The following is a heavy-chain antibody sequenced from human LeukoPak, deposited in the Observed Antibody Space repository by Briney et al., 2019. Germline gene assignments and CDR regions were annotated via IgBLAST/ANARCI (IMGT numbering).Heavy chain of an antibody. CDR3: ARGIKRWLQFDY. CDR1: GGSISSSSYY. V-gene: IGHV4-39*07. D-gene: IGHD5-24*01. Sequence: SETLSLTCTVSGGSISSSSYYWGWIRQPPGKGLEWIGSIYYSGSTYYNPSLKNRVTISVDTSKNQFSLKLSSVTAADTAVYYCARGIKRWLQFDYWGQGTLVTVSS. J-gene: IGHJ4*02. CDR2: IYYSGST.